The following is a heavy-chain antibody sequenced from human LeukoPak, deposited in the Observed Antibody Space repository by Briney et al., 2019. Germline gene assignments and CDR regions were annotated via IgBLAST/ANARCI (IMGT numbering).Heavy chain of an antibody. CDR2: IKQDGSEK. V-gene: IGHV3-7*01. CDR3: ARDIDYYDSSGSGLADY. J-gene: IGHJ4*02. D-gene: IGHD3-22*01. Sequence: GGSLRLSCIASGFTFSSSAMSWVRQAPGKGLEWVANIKQDGSEKYYVDSVKGRFTISRDNAKNSLYLQMNSLRAEDTAVYYCARDIDYYDSSGSGLADYWGQGTLVTVSS. CDR1: GFTFSSSA.